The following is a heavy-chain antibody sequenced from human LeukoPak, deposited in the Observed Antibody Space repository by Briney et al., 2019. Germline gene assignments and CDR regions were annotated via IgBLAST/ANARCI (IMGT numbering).Heavy chain of an antibody. CDR2: IYYSGST. CDR3: ARRCSSTSCKGAFDI. CDR1: GGSFSGYY. D-gene: IGHD2-2*01. V-gene: IGHV4-59*01. Sequence: SETLSLTCAVYGGSFSGYYWSWIRQPPGKGLEWIGTIYYSGSTNYNPSLKSRVTISVDTSKNQFSLKLSSVTAADTAVYYCARRCSSTSCKGAFDIWGQGTMVTVSS. J-gene: IGHJ3*02.